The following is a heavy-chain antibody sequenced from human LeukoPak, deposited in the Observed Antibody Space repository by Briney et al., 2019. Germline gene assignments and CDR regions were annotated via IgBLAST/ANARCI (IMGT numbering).Heavy chain of an antibody. D-gene: IGHD1-14*01. CDR2: INPNSGGT. CDR3: ARPEGGGRWFDP. V-gene: IGHV1-2*02. J-gene: IGHJ5*02. Sequence: ASVKVSCKASGYTFTGYYLYWVRQAPGQGLEWMGWINPNSGGTNFAQKFQGRVTMTRDTSISTAYMELSRLRSDDTAVYYCARPEGGGRWFDPWGQGTLVTVSS. CDR1: GYTFTGYY.